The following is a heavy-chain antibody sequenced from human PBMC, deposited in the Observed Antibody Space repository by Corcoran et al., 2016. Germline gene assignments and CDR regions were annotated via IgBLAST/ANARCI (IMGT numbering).Heavy chain of an antibody. Sequence: EVQLVESGGGLVQPGGSLRLSCAASGFTFSSYWMTWVRQAPGKGLEWVANINQDGSEIYYADSVKGRFTISRDNAKNSLYLQMNTMRVEDTVVYYCARGGRHYYGYWGQGTLVTVSS. CDR3: ARGGRHYYGY. CDR1: GFTFSSYW. D-gene: IGHD3-10*01. CDR2: INQDGSEI. J-gene: IGHJ4*02. V-gene: IGHV3-7*01.